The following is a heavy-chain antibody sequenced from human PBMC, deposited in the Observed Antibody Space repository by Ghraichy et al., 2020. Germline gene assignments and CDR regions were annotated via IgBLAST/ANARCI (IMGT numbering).Heavy chain of an antibody. V-gene: IGHV4-34*01. CDR1: GGSFSGYY. D-gene: IGHD6-13*01. J-gene: IGHJ4*02. Sequence: SETLSLTCAVYGGSFSGYYWSWIRQPPGKGLEWIGEINHSGSTNYNPSLKSRVTISVDTSKNQFSLKLSSVTAADTAVYYCARRVGSSWYLRKYYFDYWGQGTLVTVSS. CDR3: ARRVGSSWYLRKYYFDY. CDR2: INHSGST.